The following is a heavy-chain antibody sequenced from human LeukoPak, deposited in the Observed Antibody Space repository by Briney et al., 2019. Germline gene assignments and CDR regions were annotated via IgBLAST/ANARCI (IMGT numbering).Heavy chain of an antibody. CDR1: GVSISSLH. CDR3: ARTGGYCSGGSCYSGWFDP. D-gene: IGHD2-15*01. V-gene: IGHV4-59*11. J-gene: IGHJ5*02. CDR2: VCYSDNA. Sequence: SETLSLTCTVSGVSISSLHWAWIRQPPGKGLEWIGYVCYSDNANNNPSLKSRVTISVDTSKNQFSLKLSSVTAADTAVYYCARTGGYCSGGSCYSGWFDPWGQGTLVTVSS.